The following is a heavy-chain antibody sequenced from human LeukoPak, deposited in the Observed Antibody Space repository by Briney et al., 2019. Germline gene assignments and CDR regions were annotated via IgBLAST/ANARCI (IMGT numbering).Heavy chain of an antibody. CDR1: GYTFTSYY. J-gene: IGHJ6*03. D-gene: IGHD5-24*01. Sequence: ASVKVSCKASGYTFTSYYMHWVRQAPGQGLEWMGIINPSGGSTSYAQKFQGRVTMTRDTSTSTVYMELSSLRSEDTAVYYCARDGAVRPILDQTIRGDYYYMDVWGKGTTVTISS. CDR2: INPSGGST. V-gene: IGHV1-46*01. CDR3: ARDGAVRPILDQTIRGDYYYMDV.